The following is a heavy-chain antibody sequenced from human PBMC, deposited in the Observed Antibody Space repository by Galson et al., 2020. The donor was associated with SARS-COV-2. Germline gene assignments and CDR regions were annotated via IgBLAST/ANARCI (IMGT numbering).Heavy chain of an antibody. CDR3: ARDSYYYGSGSYYTPPYYYYGMDV. Sequence: QAGGSLRLSCAASGFTFSSYGMHWVRQAPGKGLEWVAVIWYDGSNKYYADSVKGRFTISRDNSKNTLYLQMNSLRAEDTAVYYCARDSYYYGSGSYYTPPYYYYGMDVWGQGTTVTVSS. CDR2: IWYDGSNK. D-gene: IGHD3-10*01. V-gene: IGHV3-33*01. CDR1: GFTFSSYG. J-gene: IGHJ6*02.